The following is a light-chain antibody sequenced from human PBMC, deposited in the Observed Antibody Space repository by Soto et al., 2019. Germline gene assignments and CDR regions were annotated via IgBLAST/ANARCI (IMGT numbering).Light chain of an antibody. CDR1: SSDVGGYNY. Sequence: QSVLTQPASVSGSPGQSITISCTGTSSDVGGYNYVSWYQQHPGKAPKLMIYEVSNRPSGVSNRFSGSKSGNTASLTISGLQAEDEADSYCSSYTSRSTLDYVFGSGTKLTVL. CDR2: EVS. CDR3: SSYTSRSTLDYV. V-gene: IGLV2-14*01. J-gene: IGLJ1*01.